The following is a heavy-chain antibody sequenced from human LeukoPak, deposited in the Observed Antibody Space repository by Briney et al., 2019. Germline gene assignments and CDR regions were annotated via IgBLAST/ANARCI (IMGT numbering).Heavy chain of an antibody. Sequence: PSETLSLTCTVSGDSVNSNCWSWLRQPPGKGLEWVGYIYTSGSTNYNPSLESRVTISVDTSKNQFSLDLSSVTAADTAVYYCARQKCTSASCLTKNAFDIWGQGTMVTVSS. D-gene: IGHD2-2*01. CDR3: ARQKCTSASCLTKNAFDI. J-gene: IGHJ3*02. CDR2: IYTSGST. CDR1: GDSVNSNC. V-gene: IGHV4-4*09.